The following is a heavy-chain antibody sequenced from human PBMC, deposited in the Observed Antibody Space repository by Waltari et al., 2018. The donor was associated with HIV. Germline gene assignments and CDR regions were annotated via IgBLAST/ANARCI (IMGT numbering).Heavy chain of an antibody. V-gene: IGHV2-70*04. D-gene: IGHD2-2*01. CDR1: GFSLSTSGMR. CDR3: ARGYCSSTSCYPDY. Sequence: QVTLKESGPALVKPTQTLTLTCTFSGFSLSTSGMRVSWIRQPPGKALEWLARIDWDDDKFYSTSLKTRLTISKDTSKNQVVLTMTNMDPVDTATYYCARGYCSSTSCYPDYWGQGTLVTVSS. J-gene: IGHJ4*02. CDR2: IDWDDDK.